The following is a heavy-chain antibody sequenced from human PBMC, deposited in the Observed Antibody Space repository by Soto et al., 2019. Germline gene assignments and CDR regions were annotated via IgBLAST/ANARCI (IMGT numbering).Heavy chain of an antibody. CDR2: IFPNGGT. Sequence: GSLRLSCAASGFSVGSKYMSWVRQAPGKGLEWISVIFPNGGTYYVDSVKGRLTISRDNFQNTVYLQMSSLRAEDTAVYYCSRDDGASPYDCWGQGTLVTVSS. D-gene: IGHD3-16*01. CDR3: SRDDGASPYDC. CDR1: GFSVGSKY. V-gene: IGHV3-66*01. J-gene: IGHJ4*02.